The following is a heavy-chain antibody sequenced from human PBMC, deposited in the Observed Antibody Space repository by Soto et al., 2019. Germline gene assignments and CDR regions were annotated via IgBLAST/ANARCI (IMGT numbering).Heavy chain of an antibody. CDR2: INHSGST. Sequence: SETLSLTCAVYGGSFSGYYWSWIRQPPGKGLEWIGEINHSGSTNYNPSLKSRVTISVDASKNQFSLKLASVTAADTAVYYCARDKITGLFDYWGQGTLVTVSS. J-gene: IGHJ4*02. V-gene: IGHV4-34*01. D-gene: IGHD2-8*02. CDR3: ARDKITGLFDY. CDR1: GGSFSGYY.